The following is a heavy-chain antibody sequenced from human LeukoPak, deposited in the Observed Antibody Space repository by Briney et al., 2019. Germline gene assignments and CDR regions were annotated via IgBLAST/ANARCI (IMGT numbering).Heavy chain of an antibody. J-gene: IGHJ6*02. CDR2: MSHTGAT. D-gene: IGHD3-9*01. CDR1: GGSFSGYY. V-gene: IGHV4-34*01. Sequence: KASETLSLTCAVFGGSFSGYYWSWIRQSPEKGLEWIGEMSHTGATNYNPSLKSRVTVSVGTSKKQFSLNLRSVTAADTAVYYCARGLHYNILTGGMDVWGQGTTVIVSS. CDR3: ARGLHYNILTGGMDV.